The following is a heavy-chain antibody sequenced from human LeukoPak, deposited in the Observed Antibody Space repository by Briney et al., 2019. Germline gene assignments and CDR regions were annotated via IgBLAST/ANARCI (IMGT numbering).Heavy chain of an antibody. D-gene: IGHD6-19*01. J-gene: IGHJ5*02. CDR3: ASVRGYSSGWYASGFGP. Sequence: SETLSLTCTVSGGSISSSSYYWGWIRQPPGKGPEWIGSIYYSGSTNYNPSLKSRVTISLDTSKNQFSLKLSSVTAADTAVYYCASVRGYSSGWYASGFGPWGQGTLVTVSS. V-gene: IGHV4-39*07. CDR2: IYYSGST. CDR1: GGSISSSSYY.